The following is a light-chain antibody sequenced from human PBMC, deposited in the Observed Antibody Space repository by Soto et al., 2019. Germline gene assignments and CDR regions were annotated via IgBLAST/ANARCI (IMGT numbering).Light chain of an antibody. Sequence: QSVLTKPPSASGSPGQSVTISCTGNSSDVGGYNYVSWYQQYPGRAPKLMIYEVTKRPSGVPDRFSGSKSGNTASLTVSGLQAEDEADYYCSSYTSSSTHVLGTGTKVTVL. CDR2: EVT. CDR1: SSDVGGYNY. CDR3: SSYTSSSTHV. J-gene: IGLJ1*01. V-gene: IGLV2-8*01.